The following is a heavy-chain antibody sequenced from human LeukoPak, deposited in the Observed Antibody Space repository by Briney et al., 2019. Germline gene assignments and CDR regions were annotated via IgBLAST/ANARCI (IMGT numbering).Heavy chain of an antibody. CDR2: INSDGSTT. J-gene: IGHJ4*02. CDR1: GFTFSGYW. Sequence: GGSLRLSCAASGFTFSGYWMHWVRQAPRKGLVWVSRINSDGSTTSYADSVKGRFTISRDNAKGSVYLQVNILRAEDTAVYYCSRGHYGPDYWGQGTLVTVSS. V-gene: IGHV3-74*01. D-gene: IGHD3-16*01. CDR3: SRGHYGPDY.